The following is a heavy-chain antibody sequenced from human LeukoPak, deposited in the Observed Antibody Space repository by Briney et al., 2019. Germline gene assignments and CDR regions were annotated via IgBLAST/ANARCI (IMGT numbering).Heavy chain of an antibody. V-gene: IGHV1-69*13. CDR3: ARGYCSGGNCYSTPDY. J-gene: IGHJ4*02. Sequence: ASVKVSCKASGGTFSSYAISWVRQAPGQGLEWMGGIIPIFGTANYAQKFQGRVTITADESTSTAYMELSSLRSEDTAVYYCARGYCSGGNCYSTPDYWGQGTLVTVSS. CDR1: GGTFSSYA. D-gene: IGHD2-15*01. CDR2: IIPIFGTA.